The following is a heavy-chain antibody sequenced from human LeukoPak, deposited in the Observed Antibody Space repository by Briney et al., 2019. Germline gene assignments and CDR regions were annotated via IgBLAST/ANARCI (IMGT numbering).Heavy chain of an antibody. J-gene: IGHJ4*02. D-gene: IGHD6-13*01. CDR3: AKQPGYSSGWYGYFDR. CDR1: GFTFSSYA. Sequence: GGSLRLSCAASGFTFSSYAMSWVRQAPGKGLEWVSVISGSGGSTYYADSVKGRFTISRDNSRNTLYLQMNSLRAEDTAVYYCAKQPGYSSGWYGYFDRWGQGTLVTVSS. V-gene: IGHV3-23*01. CDR2: ISGSGGST.